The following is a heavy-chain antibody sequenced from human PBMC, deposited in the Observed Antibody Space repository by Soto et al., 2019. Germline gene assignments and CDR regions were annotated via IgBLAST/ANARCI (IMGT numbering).Heavy chain of an antibody. CDR1: GYTFTGYY. CDR3: ARAKAGYSSCWYALRLDY. V-gene: IGHV1-2*02. D-gene: IGHD6-13*01. Sequence: VASVKVSCKASGYTFTGYYMHWVRQAPGQGLEWMGWINPNSGGTNYAQKFQGRVTMTRDTSISTAYMELSRLRSDDTAVYYWARAKAGYSSCWYALRLDYWGQGPLVTVSS. J-gene: IGHJ4*02. CDR2: INPNSGGT.